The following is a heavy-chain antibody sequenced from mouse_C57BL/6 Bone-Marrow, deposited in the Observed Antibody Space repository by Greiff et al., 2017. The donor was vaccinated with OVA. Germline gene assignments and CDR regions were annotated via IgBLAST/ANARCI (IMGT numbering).Heavy chain of an antibody. CDR1: GYTFTDYE. V-gene: IGHV1-15*01. D-gene: IGHD2-5*01. CDR3: TRGYSNYYAMDY. J-gene: IGHJ4*01. Sequence: VPLQQSGAELVRPGASVTLSCKASGYTFTDYEMHWVKQTPVPGLEWIGAIDPETGGTAYNQKFKGKAILTADKSSSTAYMELRSLTSEDSAVYYCTRGYSNYYAMDYWGQGTSVTVSS. CDR2: IDPETGGT.